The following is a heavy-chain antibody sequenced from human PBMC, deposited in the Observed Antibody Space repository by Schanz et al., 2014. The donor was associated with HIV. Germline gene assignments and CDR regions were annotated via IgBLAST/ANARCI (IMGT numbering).Heavy chain of an antibody. CDR3: ARTPYYFDY. J-gene: IGHJ4*02. Sequence: QVQLQQWGAGLLKPSETLSLTCAVYGSSVTYFYWTWIRQSPGKGLEWIGEINHGGSPNYNASLKSRVTITIDASKRQVSLEVTSVTAADTAVYYCARTPYYFDYWGQGTLVTVSS. CDR1: GSSVTYFY. V-gene: IGHV4-34*02. CDR2: INHGGSP.